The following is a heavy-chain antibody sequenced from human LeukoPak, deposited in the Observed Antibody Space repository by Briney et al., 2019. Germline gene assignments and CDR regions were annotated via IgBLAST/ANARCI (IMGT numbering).Heavy chain of an antibody. CDR2: INPNSGGT. CDR3: ARGTGYDSSGYDNWFDL. Sequence: ASVTASCKASGYTFTGYYMHWVRQAPGQGLEWMGWINPNSGGTNYAQKFQGRVTMTRDTSISTAYMELSRLRSDDTAVYYCARGTGYDSSGYDNWFDLWGQGTLVTVSS. D-gene: IGHD3-22*01. CDR1: GYTFTGYY. V-gene: IGHV1-2*02. J-gene: IGHJ5*02.